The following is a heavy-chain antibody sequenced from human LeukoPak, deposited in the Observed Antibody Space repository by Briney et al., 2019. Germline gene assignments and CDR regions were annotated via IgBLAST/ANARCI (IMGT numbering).Heavy chain of an antibody. CDR2: IYSGGST. CDR3: ARGDWELPDRRDFDY. V-gene: IGHV3-53*01. CDR1: GYIVSGKY. J-gene: IGHJ4*02. Sequence: PGGSLRLSCAVSGYIVSGKYMGWVRQAPGKGLEYVSVIYSGGSTYYIDSVKGRFTISRDNSKNTLYFQMNSLRVEDTAVYYCARGDWELPDRRDFDYWGQGTLVTVSS. D-gene: IGHD1-26*01.